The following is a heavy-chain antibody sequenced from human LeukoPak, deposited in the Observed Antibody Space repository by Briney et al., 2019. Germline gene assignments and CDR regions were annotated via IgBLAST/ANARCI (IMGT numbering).Heavy chain of an antibody. Sequence: GGSLRLSCAASRFTFSTYGMHWVRQAPGKGLEWLALISYDGINKYYADSVKGRFTVSRDNSKSTLYLQVNSLRAEDTAVYYCARDVRRYTGGRVYWGQGTLVTVSS. D-gene: IGHD3-16*02. J-gene: IGHJ4*02. CDR2: ISYDGINK. CDR1: RFTFSTYG. V-gene: IGHV3-30*03. CDR3: ARDVRRYTGGRVY.